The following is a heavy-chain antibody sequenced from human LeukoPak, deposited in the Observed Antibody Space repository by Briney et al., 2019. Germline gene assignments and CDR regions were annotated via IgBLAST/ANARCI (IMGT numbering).Heavy chain of an antibody. CDR3: ATDMKLISGQNYWGNPLPAFDI. Sequence: ASVKVSCKVSGYTFTDYYMHWVQQAPGKGLEWMGLVDPEDGETIYAEKFQGGVTITADTSTDTAYMELSSLRSEDTAVYYCATDMKLISGQNYWGNPLPAFDIWGRGTMVTVSS. V-gene: IGHV1-69-2*01. D-gene: IGHD3-16*01. CDR2: VDPEDGET. J-gene: IGHJ3*02. CDR1: GYTFTDYY.